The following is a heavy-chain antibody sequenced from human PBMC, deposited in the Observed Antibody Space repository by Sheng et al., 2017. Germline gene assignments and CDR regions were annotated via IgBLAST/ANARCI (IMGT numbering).Heavy chain of an antibody. Sequence: EVQLVESGGGLVQPGGSLRLSCAASGFTVSSNYMTWVRQAPGKGLEWVSLIYSGGTTYYADSVKGRFTISRDNSKNTLYLQMNSLRAEDTAVYYCARQTFGWSVIAAAVPPHFDYWGQGTLVTVSS. CDR2: IYSGGTT. V-gene: IGHV3-66*02. D-gene: IGHD6-13*01. CDR1: GFTVSSNY. CDR3: ARQTFGWSVIAAAVPPHFDY. J-gene: IGHJ4*02.